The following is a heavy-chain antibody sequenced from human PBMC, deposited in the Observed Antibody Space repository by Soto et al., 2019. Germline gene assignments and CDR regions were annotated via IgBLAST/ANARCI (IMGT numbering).Heavy chain of an antibody. V-gene: IGHV1-69*13. CDR2: IIPIFGTA. CDR3: ARPNLHYYDRGFWLDP. Sequence: SVKVSCKASGGTFSSYAISWVRQAPGQGLEWMGGIIPIFGTANYAQKFQGRVTITADESTSTAYMELSSLRSEDTAVYYCARPNLHYYDRGFWLDPWGQGTLVTVSS. CDR1: GGTFSSYA. J-gene: IGHJ5*02. D-gene: IGHD3-10*02.